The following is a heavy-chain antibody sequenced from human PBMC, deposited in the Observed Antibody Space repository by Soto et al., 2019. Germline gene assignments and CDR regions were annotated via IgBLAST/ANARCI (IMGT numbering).Heavy chain of an antibody. Sequence: QPGGSLRLSCAASGFTFSSYAMSWVRQAPGKGLEWVSAISGSGGSTYYADSVKGRFTISRDNSKNTLYLQMNSLRAEDTAVYYCAKGHPLIVVVPADPSGYWGQGTLVTVSS. CDR2: ISGSGGST. CDR1: GFTFSSYA. J-gene: IGHJ4*02. V-gene: IGHV3-23*01. D-gene: IGHD2-2*01. CDR3: AKGHPLIVVVPADPSGY.